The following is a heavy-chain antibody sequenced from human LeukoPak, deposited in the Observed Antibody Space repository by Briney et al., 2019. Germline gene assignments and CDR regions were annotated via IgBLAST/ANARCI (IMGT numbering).Heavy chain of an antibody. CDR1: GYTFTSYY. V-gene: IGHV1-46*01. CDR3: ARGRGGIVVV. J-gene: IGHJ4*02. Sequence: ASVKVSCKASGYTFTSYYMHLVRQAPGQGLEWMGIINPSGGSTSYAQKFQGRVTMTRDTSKNQFSLKLSSVTAADTAVYYCARGRGGIVVVWGQGTLVTVSS. D-gene: IGHD2-15*01. CDR2: INPSGGST.